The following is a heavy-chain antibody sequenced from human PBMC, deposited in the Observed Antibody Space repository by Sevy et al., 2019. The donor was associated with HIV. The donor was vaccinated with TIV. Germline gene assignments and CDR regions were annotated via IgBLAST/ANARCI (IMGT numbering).Heavy chain of an antibody. CDR1: GYTFTSYG. D-gene: IGHD3-3*01. Sequence: ASVKVSCKASGYTFTSYGISWVRQAPGQGLEWMGWISAYNGNTNYAQKLQGRVTMTTDTSTSTAYMELRSLRSDDTAVYYCARDGSLRFLEWRDFDYWGQGTLVTVSS. J-gene: IGHJ4*02. CDR2: ISAYNGNT. V-gene: IGHV1-18*04. CDR3: ARDGSLRFLEWRDFDY.